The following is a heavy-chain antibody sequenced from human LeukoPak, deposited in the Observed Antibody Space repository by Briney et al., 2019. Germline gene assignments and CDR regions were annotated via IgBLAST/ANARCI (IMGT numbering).Heavy chain of an antibody. V-gene: IGHV3-7*03. D-gene: IGHD2/OR15-2a*01. CDR3: ARGNSNRGFQSNWFDS. Sequence: GGALRLSCAVSGVTFENYWMDGGRQALGKGLEWGANIERDGSKEYYGSSVWGRLAIFRDNARNSVYLQMSTLGVQDTALYYCARGNSNRGFQSNWFDSWGTGPLVPVP. CDR1: GVTFENYW. J-gene: IGHJ5*01. CDR2: IERDGSKE.